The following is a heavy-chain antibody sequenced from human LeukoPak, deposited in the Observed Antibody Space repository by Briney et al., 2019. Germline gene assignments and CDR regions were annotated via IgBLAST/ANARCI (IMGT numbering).Heavy chain of an antibody. J-gene: IGHJ6*02. CDR3: ARLYSVVVVAASQEGMDV. V-gene: IGHV1-69*04. CDR2: IIPILGIA. Sequence: SVKVPYKASGGTFSSYAISWVRQAPGQGLEWMGRIIPILGIANYAQKFQGRVTITADKSTSTAYMELSSLRSEDTAVYYCARLYSVVVVAASQEGMDVWGQGTTLTVSS. CDR1: GGTFSSYA. D-gene: IGHD2-15*01.